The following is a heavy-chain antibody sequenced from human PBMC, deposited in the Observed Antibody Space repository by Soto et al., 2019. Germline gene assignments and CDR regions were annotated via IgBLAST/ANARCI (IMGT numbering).Heavy chain of an antibody. CDR1: GFTFGGYA. J-gene: IGHJ6*03. Sequence: GGSLRLSCGASGFTFGGYAVSWVRQAPGKGLEWVSAISGSGGSTYYADSVKGRFTISRDNSKNTLYLQMNSLRAEDTAVYYCAKTGKDIVVVVAATNYYYYMDVWGKGTTVTVSS. CDR2: ISGSGGST. CDR3: AKTGKDIVVVVAATNYYYYMDV. D-gene: IGHD2-15*01. V-gene: IGHV3-23*01.